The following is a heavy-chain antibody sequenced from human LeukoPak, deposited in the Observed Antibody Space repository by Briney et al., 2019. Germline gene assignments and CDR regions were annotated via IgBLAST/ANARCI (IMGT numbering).Heavy chain of an antibody. V-gene: IGHV1-69*04. CDR3: ASSVDTAMAFDY. CDR2: IIPILGIA. J-gene: IGHJ4*02. Sequence: SVKVSCKASGGTFSSYAISWVRQAPGQGLEWMGRIIPILGIANYAQKFQGRVTITADKSTSTAYMELSGLRSEDTAVYYCASSVDTAMAFDYWGQGTLVTVSS. D-gene: IGHD5-18*01. CDR1: GGTFSSYA.